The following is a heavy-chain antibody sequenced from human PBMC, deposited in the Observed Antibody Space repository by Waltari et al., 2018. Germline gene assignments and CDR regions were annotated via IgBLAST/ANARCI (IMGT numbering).Heavy chain of an antibody. Sequence: EVQLVESGGGLIQPGGSLRLSCAASGFTVSSNYMSWVRQAPGKGLEWVSVIYSGGSTYYAYSVKGRFTISRDNSKNTLYLQMNSLRAEDTAVYYCARVGVYSGSYWGLWYFDLWGRGTLVTVSS. CDR2: IYSGGST. CDR3: ARVGVYSGSYWGLWYFDL. D-gene: IGHD1-26*01. CDR1: GFTVSSNY. J-gene: IGHJ2*01. V-gene: IGHV3-53*01.